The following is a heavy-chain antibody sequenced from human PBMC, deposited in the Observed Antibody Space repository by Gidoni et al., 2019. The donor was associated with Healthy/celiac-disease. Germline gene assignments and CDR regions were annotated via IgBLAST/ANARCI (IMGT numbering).Heavy chain of an antibody. CDR1: GFTFSGYW. CDR2: IKQDGSEK. Sequence: EVQLVESGGGLVQPGGSLRLSCAASGFTFSGYWMSWVRQAPGKGLEWVANIKQDGSEKYYVDSVKGRFTISRDNAKNSLYLQMNSLRAEDTAVYYCARDPGTGDFDWLFLSVGNYGMDVWGQGTTVTVSS. J-gene: IGHJ6*02. D-gene: IGHD3-9*01. V-gene: IGHV3-7*03. CDR3: ARDPGTGDFDWLFLSVGNYGMDV.